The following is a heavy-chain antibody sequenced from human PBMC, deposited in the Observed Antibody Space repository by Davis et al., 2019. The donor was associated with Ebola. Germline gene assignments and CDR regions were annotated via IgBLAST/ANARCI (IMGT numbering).Heavy chain of an antibody. CDR2: INHSGST. Sequence: MPSETLSLTCAVYGGSFSGYYWSWIRQPPGKGLEWIGEINHSGSTNYNPSLKSRVTISVDMSKNQFSLKLSSVTAADTAVYYCARGRGYSGYERYDYWGQGTLVTVSS. V-gene: IGHV4-34*01. J-gene: IGHJ4*02. CDR1: GGSFSGYY. CDR3: ARGRGYSGYERYDY. D-gene: IGHD5-12*01.